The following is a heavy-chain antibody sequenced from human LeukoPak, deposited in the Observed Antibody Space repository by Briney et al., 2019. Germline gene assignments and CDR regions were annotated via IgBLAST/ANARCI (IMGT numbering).Heavy chain of an antibody. CDR2: ISADNGNT. CDR1: GYAFISYG. Sequence: ASVKVSCKASGYAFISYGISWVRQAPGQGLEWMGWISADNGNTDYAQKLQGRVTMTTDTSTSTTYMELRSLRSDDTAVYYCARGTSPGGYWGQGTLVTVSS. V-gene: IGHV1-18*01. CDR3: ARGTSPGGY. D-gene: IGHD1-14*01. J-gene: IGHJ4*02.